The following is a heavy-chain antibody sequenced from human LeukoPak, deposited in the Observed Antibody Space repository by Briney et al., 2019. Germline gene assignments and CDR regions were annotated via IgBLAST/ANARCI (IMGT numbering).Heavy chain of an antibody. D-gene: IGHD1-26*01. CDR3: ATGMSGTYRVDY. Sequence: GGSLRLSCAASGLTVSSNFMTWVRQTPGKGLEWASVIYNGGSTYYADSVKGRFTISRDKSKKTVFLQMNSLRAEDTAVYYCATGMSGTYRVDYWGQGTLVIVSS. CDR1: GLTVSSNF. V-gene: IGHV3-53*01. CDR2: IYNGGST. J-gene: IGHJ4*02.